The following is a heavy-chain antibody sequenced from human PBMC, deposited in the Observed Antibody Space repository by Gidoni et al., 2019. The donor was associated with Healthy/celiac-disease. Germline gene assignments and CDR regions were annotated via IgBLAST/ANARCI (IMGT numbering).Heavy chain of an antibody. V-gene: IGHV3-73*02. CDR1: GFTFIGSA. CDR2: IRSKANSYAT. CDR3: TRHYYGSGSYNDY. J-gene: IGHJ4*02. Sequence: EVQLVESGGGLVQPGGSLKLSCAAPGFTFIGSAMHWVRQASGKGLEWVGRIRSKANSYATAYAASVKGRFTISRDDSKNTAYLQMNSLKTEDTAVYYCTRHYYGSGSYNDYWGQGTLVTVSS. D-gene: IGHD3-10*01.